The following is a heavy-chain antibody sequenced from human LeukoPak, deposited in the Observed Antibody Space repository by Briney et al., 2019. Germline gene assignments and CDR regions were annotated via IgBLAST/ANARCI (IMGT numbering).Heavy chain of an antibody. D-gene: IGHD5-18*01. CDR3: ASGYSYGLDWAFDI. Sequence: KPSETLSLTCNVSGGSISSSKKYWGWIRQPPGKGLEWIGSIYYSGSTYYNPSLKSRVTISVDTSKNQFSLKLSSVTAADTAVYYCASGYSYGLDWAFDIWGQGTMVTVSS. J-gene: IGHJ3*02. CDR1: GGSISSSKKY. V-gene: IGHV4-39*01. CDR2: IYYSGST.